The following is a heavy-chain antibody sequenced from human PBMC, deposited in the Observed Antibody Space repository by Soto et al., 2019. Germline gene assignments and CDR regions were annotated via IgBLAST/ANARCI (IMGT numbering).Heavy chain of an antibody. CDR1: CGSFNGYY. V-gene: IGHV4-34*01. D-gene: IGHD3-3*01. J-gene: IGHJ5*02. CDR2: INHTGGT. CDR3: AHRITVFGLLIPPFDP. Sequence: LXLRCAGYCGSFNGYYWNWIRQPPGKGLEWIGEINHTGGTHYNRSLKSRVTMSVDTSKNEFSLRLSSVTAADTAIYYCAHRITVFGLLIPPFDPWGQGTQVTVCS.